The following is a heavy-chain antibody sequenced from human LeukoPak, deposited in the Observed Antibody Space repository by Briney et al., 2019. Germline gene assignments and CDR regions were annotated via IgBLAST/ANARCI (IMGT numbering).Heavy chain of an antibody. Sequence: GESLQISCKNSGYRFNNYWIGWVRQMPGKGLEWMGIIYPDDSDTRYSPSFQGQVTISADKSISTAYLQWSSLKASDTAMYYCARHKAERGSSGYDWGAFDVWGQGTMVTVSS. V-gene: IGHV5-51*01. J-gene: IGHJ3*01. D-gene: IGHD5-12*01. CDR2: IYPDDSDT. CDR1: GYRFNNYW. CDR3: ARHKAERGSSGYDWGAFDV.